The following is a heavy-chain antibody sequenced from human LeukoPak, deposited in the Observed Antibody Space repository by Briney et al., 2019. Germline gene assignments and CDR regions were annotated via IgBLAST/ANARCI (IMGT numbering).Heavy chain of an antibody. CDR3: AKERQEGATPFDY. CDR2: ISSSGSTK. CDR1: GFTFSTYE. Sequence: GGSLRLSCAASGFTFSTYEMNWVRQAPGKGLEWVSYISSSGSTKYYADSVKGRFTISRDNAKNSLYLQMNSLRAEDTAVYYCAKERQEGATPFDYWGQGSLVTVSS. D-gene: IGHD1-26*01. J-gene: IGHJ4*02. V-gene: IGHV3-48*03.